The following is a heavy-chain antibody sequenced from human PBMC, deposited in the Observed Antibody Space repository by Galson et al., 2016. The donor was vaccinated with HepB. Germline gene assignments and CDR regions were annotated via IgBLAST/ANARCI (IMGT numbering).Heavy chain of an antibody. J-gene: IGHJ4*02. V-gene: IGHV3-23*01. CDR1: GFTFSTYA. D-gene: IGHD1-26*01. CDR3: ATRLRAPAN. CDR2: ISGSSEAI. Sequence: SLRLSCAASGFTFSTYAMSWVRQAPGKGLEWVSGISGSSEAIYYADSVESRFTISRDNSRNALYLQTNSLRAEDTAVYYCATRLRAPANWGQRAQVTVSS.